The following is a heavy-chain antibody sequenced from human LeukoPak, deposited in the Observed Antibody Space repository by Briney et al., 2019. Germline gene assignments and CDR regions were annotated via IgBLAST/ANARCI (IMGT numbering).Heavy chain of an antibody. D-gene: IGHD1-14*01. CDR1: GLIVSSHY. J-gene: IGHJ4*02. V-gene: IGHV3-53*01. CDR2: IYNDGSA. Sequence: GGSLRLSFAASGLIVSSHYMSWVRQAPGKGLEWVSVIYNDGSAYCADSVKGRFTISRDNAKNSLYLQMNSLRAEDTAVYYCAKGRPHHRDYLDHWGQGTLVTVSS. CDR3: AKGRPHHRDYLDH.